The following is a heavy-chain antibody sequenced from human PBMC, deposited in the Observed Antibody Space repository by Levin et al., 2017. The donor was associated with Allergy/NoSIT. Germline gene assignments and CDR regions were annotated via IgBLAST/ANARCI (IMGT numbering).Heavy chain of an antibody. CDR3: AREHYGSGSYGWFDP. Sequence: SETLSLTCNVSGASISSFYWSWIRQPPGKGLEWIGHIYYIGTNDYNPSLKSRVTMSVDTSKNQLSLKLTSVTAADTAVYHCAREHYGSGSYGWFDPWGQGILVSVSS. V-gene: IGHV4-59*01. D-gene: IGHD3-10*01. J-gene: IGHJ5*02. CDR2: IYYIGTN. CDR1: GASISSFY.